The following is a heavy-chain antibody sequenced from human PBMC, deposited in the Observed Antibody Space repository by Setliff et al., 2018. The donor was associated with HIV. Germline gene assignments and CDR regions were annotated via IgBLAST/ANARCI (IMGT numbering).Heavy chain of an antibody. Sequence: PSETLSLTCTVSGGSISSHYWSWIRQPPGKGLEWIGYIYYSGSTNYNPSLKSRVTISVDTSKNQFSLKLSSVTAADTAVYYCARQTYYYDSSGYYFSSFDYWGQGTLVTVSS. J-gene: IGHJ4*02. D-gene: IGHD3-22*01. V-gene: IGHV4-59*11. CDR2: IYYSGST. CDR1: GGSISSHY. CDR3: ARQTYYYDSSGYYFSSFDY.